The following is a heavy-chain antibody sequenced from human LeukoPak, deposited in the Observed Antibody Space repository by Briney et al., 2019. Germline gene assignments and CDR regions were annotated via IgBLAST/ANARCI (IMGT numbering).Heavy chain of an antibody. CDR3: ARDRSGTYHGWFDP. CDR2: INPSGDGT. CDR1: GYSSTSYY. D-gene: IGHD1-26*01. V-gene: IGHV1-46*01. J-gene: IGHJ5*02. Sequence: ASVKVSCKASGYSSTSYYMHWVRQAPGQGLEWMGIINPSGDGTSYAEKFQGRVTMTRDTSTSTDYMELNSLRSEDTAVYYCARDRSGTYHGWFDPWGQGTLVTVSS.